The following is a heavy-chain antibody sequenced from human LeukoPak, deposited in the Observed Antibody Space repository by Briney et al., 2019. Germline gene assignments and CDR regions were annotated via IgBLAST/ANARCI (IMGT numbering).Heavy chain of an antibody. CDR3: ARDDQPMVRGVMSGM. CDR2: ISAYNGNT. CDR1: GYTFTSYG. D-gene: IGHD3-10*01. Sequence: ASVKVSCKASGYTFTSYGISWVRQAPGQGLEWMGWISAYNGNTNYAQKLQGRVTMTTDTSTSTAYMELRSLRSDDTAVYYCARDDQPMVRGVMSGMWGQGTLVTVSS. V-gene: IGHV1-18*01. J-gene: IGHJ4*02.